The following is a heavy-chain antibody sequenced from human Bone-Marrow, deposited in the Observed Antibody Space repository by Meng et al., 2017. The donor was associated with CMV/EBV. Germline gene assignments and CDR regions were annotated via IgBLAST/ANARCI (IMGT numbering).Heavy chain of an antibody. D-gene: IGHD2-2*02. Sequence: ASVKVSCKASGYTFTSYGISWVRQAPGQGLEWMGWISAYNGNTNYAQKLQGRVTMTTDTSTSTAYMELSSLRSEDTAVYYCARVRISDIVVVPAAIGGYYYGMDVWGQGTTVTVSS. J-gene: IGHJ6*02. CDR1: GYTFTSYG. V-gene: IGHV1-18*01. CDR3: ARVRISDIVVVPAAIGGYYYGMDV. CDR2: ISAYNGNT.